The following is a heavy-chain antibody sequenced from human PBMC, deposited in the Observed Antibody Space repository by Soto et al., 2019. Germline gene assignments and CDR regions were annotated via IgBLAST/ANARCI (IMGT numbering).Heavy chain of an antibody. CDR2: ISSSSSTI. V-gene: IGHV3-48*01. CDR3: ARELSPWDIVVVVAATPPVGAFDI. J-gene: IGHJ3*02. CDR1: GFTFSSYS. Sequence: GGSLRLSYAASGFTFSSYSMNWVRQAPGKGLEWVSYISSSSSTIYYADSVKGRFTISRDNAKNSLYLQMNSLRAEDTAVYYCARELSPWDIVVVVAATPPVGAFDIWGQGTMVTVSS. D-gene: IGHD2-15*01.